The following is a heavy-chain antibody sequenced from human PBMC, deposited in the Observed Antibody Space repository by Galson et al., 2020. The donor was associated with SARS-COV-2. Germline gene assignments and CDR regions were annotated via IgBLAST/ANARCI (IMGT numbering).Heavy chain of an antibody. J-gene: IGHJ6*02. CDR1: GFTFSSYG. Sequence: GESLKISCAASGFTFSSYGMHWVRQAPGKGLEWVAVIWYDGSNKYYADSVKGRFTISRDNSKNTLYLQMNSLRAEDTAVYYCARDGPHDPTSPYYYYYGMDVWGQGTTVTVSS. V-gene: IGHV3-33*01. D-gene: IGHD3-16*01. CDR3: ARDGPHDPTSPYYYYYGMDV. CDR2: IWYDGSNK.